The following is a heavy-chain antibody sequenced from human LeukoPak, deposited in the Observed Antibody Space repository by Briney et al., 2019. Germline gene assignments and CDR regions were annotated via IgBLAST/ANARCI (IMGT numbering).Heavy chain of an antibody. CDR3: ARSSLRFLEWLGGSGGENDY. D-gene: IGHD3-3*01. V-gene: IGHV3-30*02. Sequence: GGSLRLSCAASGFTFSSYGMHWVRQAPGKGLEWVAFIRYDGSNKYYADSVKGRFTISRDNSKNTLYLQMNSLRAEDTAVYYCARSSLRFLEWLGGSGGENDYWGQGTLVTVSS. CDR1: GFTFSSYG. CDR2: IRYDGSNK. J-gene: IGHJ4*02.